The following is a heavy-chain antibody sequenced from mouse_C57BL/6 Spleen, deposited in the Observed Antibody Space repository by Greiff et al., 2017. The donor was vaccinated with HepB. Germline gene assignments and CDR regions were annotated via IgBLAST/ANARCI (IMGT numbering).Heavy chain of an antibody. CDR1: GFTFSDYG. V-gene: IGHV5-17*01. CDR3: ARDGLITTVVEEDYFDY. D-gene: IGHD1-1*01. CDR2: ISSGSSTI. J-gene: IGHJ2*01. Sequence: EVQLQESGGGLVKPGGSLKLSCAASGFTFSDYGMHWVRQAPEKGLEWVAYISSGSSTIYYADTVKGRFTISRDNAKNTLFLQMTSLRSEDTAMYYCARDGLITTVVEEDYFDYWGQGTTLTVSS.